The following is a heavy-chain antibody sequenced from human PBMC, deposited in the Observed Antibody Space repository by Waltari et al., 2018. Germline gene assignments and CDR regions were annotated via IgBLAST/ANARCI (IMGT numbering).Heavy chain of an antibody. Sequence: QVQLVQSGSELKKPGASVKVSCKASGYTFTSYAINWLRRAPGQGLELMGWINTNTGNPTYVQGFTGRFVFSLDTSVSTAYPQISSLKAEDTAVYYCVREVVPTSTIVVNWFDPWGQGTLVTVSS. J-gene: IGHJ5*02. V-gene: IGHV7-4-1*02. CDR1: GYTFTSYA. D-gene: IGHD2-2*01. CDR2: INTNTGNP. CDR3: VREVVPTSTIVVNWFDP.